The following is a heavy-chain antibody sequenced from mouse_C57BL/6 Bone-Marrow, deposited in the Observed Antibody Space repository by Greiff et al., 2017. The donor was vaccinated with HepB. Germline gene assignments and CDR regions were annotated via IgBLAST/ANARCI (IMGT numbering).Heavy chain of an antibody. CDR3: AGEDYYGSSLYYARDY. D-gene: IGHD1-1*01. Sequence: QVQLKESGAELVRPGASVKLSCKASGYTFPDYYINWVKQRPGQGLEWIARIYPGSGNTYSNEKFKGKDTLTAETSSSTAYMQLSSLTSEDSAVYFCAGEDYYGSSLYYARDYWGQGTSVTVSS. CDR1: GYTFPDYY. V-gene: IGHV1-76*01. J-gene: IGHJ4*01. CDR2: IYPGSGNT.